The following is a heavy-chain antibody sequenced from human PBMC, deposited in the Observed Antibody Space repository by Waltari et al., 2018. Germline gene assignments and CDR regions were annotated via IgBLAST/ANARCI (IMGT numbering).Heavy chain of an antibody. CDR1: GGSVSSCTYF. CDR2: LYYSGST. D-gene: IGHD1-26*01. V-gene: IGHV4-61*01. CDR3: AGGLGERYYLDHFDS. Sequence: QVQLQESGPGLVKPSETLSVTCTVSGGSVSSCTYFWSWIRQPPGRGLEWIGYLYYSGSTNYNPSLKSRGTIAIDTSQNQFSLNLNSVTAADTAVYYCAGGLGERYYLDHFDSWGQGTLVTVSS. J-gene: IGHJ4*02.